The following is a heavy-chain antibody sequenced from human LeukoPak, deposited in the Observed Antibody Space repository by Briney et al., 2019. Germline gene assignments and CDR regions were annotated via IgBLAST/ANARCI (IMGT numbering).Heavy chain of an antibody. V-gene: IGHV3-48*04. Sequence: GGSLRHSCAASGFTFSSYSMNWVRQAPGRGLEWVSYISSSSSTIYYADSVKGRFTISRDNAKNSLYLQMNSLRAEDTAVYYCARDVPPGTFDIWGQGTMVTVSS. CDR2: ISSSSSTI. CDR1: GFTFSSYS. CDR3: ARDVPPGTFDI. J-gene: IGHJ3*02.